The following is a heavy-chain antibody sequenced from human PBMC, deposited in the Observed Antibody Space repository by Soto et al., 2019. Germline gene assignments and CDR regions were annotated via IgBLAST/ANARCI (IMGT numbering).Heavy chain of an antibody. Sequence: DVQLLESGGGLVQPGGSLRLTCAASGFTLSNYAMSWVRQAPGKGLEWVSVVSGHSRSIYYADSVRGRFTIYRDNSKNTLYLQMNSLRVEDTAVYHCAKTSPSRAHTSGWNDWFDPWGQGTLVTVSS. CDR2: VSGHSRSI. CDR3: AKTSPSRAHTSGWNDWFDP. D-gene: IGHD6-19*01. V-gene: IGHV3-23*01. CDR1: GFTLSNYA. J-gene: IGHJ5*02.